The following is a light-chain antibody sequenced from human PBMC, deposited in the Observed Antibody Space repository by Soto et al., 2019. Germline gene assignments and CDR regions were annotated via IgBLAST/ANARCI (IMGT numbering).Light chain of an antibody. J-gene: IGKJ4*01. CDR3: QQSVSSPLP. Sequence: EIVLKQSPATLSLSPGERATLSFRTSQSVSSSYLACSKQKPGQAPRLLIYGASRRATGIPDRFSGSGSGTDFISTISRLETEDFGVYYCQQSVSSPLPFGGGTKVDIK. CDR2: GAS. CDR1: QSVSSSY. V-gene: IGKV3-20*01.